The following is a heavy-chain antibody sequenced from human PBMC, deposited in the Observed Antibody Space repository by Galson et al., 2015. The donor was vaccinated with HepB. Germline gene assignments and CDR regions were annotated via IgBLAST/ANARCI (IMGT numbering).Heavy chain of an antibody. CDR1: GFSFSSYA. CDR2: INYGGYYT. CDR3: AKDRQQLVRGYVDF. Sequence: SLRLSCAASGFSFSSYAMGWVRQAPGKGLEWVSGINYGGYYTYYADSVRGRFTISRDNSKDTLYLQMNSLRADDTAVYYCAKDRQQLVRGYVDFWGQGTLVTVSS. J-gene: IGHJ4*02. D-gene: IGHD6-13*01. V-gene: IGHV3-23*01.